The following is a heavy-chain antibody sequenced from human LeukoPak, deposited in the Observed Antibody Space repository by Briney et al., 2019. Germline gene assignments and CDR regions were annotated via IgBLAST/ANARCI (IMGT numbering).Heavy chain of an antibody. CDR2: MYYSGST. D-gene: IGHD5/OR15-5a*01. J-gene: IGHJ4*02. CDR3: ARSPPLRFFDY. V-gene: IGHV4-31*03. Sequence: PSETLSLTCTVSGGSISSGDYYWSWIRQHPGKGLEWIGYMYYSGSTYYNPSLKSRVTISVDTSKNQISLKLSSVTAADTAVYYCARSPPLRFFDYWGQGTLVTVSS. CDR1: GGSISSGDYY.